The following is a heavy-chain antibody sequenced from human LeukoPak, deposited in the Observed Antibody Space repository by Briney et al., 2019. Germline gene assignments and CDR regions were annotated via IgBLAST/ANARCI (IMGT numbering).Heavy chain of an antibody. J-gene: IGHJ5*02. D-gene: IGHD3-22*01. CDR3: ARRDYYDSSGSNWFDP. V-gene: IGHV5-51*01. CDR2: IYPGDSDT. Sequence: GESLKISCKGSGYSFTSYWIGWERQMPGKGLEWMGIIYPGDSDTRYSPSFQGQVTISADKSISTAYLQRSSLKASDTAMYYCARRDYYDSSGSNWFDPWGQGALVTVSS. CDR1: GYSFTSYW.